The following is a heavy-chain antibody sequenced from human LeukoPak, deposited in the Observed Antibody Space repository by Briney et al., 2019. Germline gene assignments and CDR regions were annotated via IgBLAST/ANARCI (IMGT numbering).Heavy chain of an antibody. V-gene: IGHV3-23*01. D-gene: IGHD3-16*01. Sequence: GGSLRLSCVGSGFTSIAYALTWTRQAPGKGLEWVSGISGGGVTTYYADSVKGRFTISRDNSKNTLYLQMNSLRADDTAIYYCARNQQLGGHSYYYYGMDVWGQGTTVTVSS. CDR1: GFTSIAYA. CDR3: ARNQQLGGHSYYYYGMDV. CDR2: ISGGGVTT. J-gene: IGHJ6*02.